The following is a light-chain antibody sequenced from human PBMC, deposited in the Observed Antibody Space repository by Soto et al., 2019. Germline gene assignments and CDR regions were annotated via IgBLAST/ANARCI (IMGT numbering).Light chain of an antibody. V-gene: IGKV1-39*01. Sequence: DIQMTQSPSSLSAYVGDRVTITCRASQTISHYLNWFQQTPGKAPKLLIYAASNLQSGVPSRFSGSGSGTEFTLTISRLQPEDLATYYCQQTYSTPHTFGQGTQLEIK. CDR1: QTISHY. CDR2: AAS. J-gene: IGKJ2*01. CDR3: QQTYSTPHT.